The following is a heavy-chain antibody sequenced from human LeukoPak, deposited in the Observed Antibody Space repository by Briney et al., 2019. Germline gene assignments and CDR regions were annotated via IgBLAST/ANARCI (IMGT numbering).Heavy chain of an antibody. D-gene: IGHD4-23*01. CDR2: INAGNGNT. V-gene: IGHV1-3*01. J-gene: IGHJ4*02. CDR1: GYTFTTYA. CDR3: ARGRWTAHDASYYFDS. Sequence: ASVKVSCKASGYTFTTYAMYWVRQAPGQRLEWMGWINAGNGNTKYSQKFQGRVTITRDTSASTAYMGLSSLRSEDTAVYSCARGRWTAHDASYYFDSWGQGTLVTVSS.